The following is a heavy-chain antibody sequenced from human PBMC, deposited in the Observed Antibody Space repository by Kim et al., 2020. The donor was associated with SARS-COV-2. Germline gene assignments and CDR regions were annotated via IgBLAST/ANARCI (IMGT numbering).Heavy chain of an antibody. CDR2: T. CDR3: ARRVFSGWFDP. D-gene: IGHD3-9*01. V-gene: IGHV4-59*01. J-gene: IGHJ5*02. Sequence: TNYNPSLKSRVTISVDTAKNQLSLKLSSVTAADTAVYYCARRVFSGWFDPWGQGTLVTVSS.